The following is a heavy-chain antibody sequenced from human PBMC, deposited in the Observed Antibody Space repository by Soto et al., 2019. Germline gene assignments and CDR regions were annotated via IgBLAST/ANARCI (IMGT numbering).Heavy chain of an antibody. J-gene: IGHJ4*02. D-gene: IGHD7-27*01. CDR3: ARDKDLEPTVWGY. CDR1: GDSMGSGGHY. Sequence: QVQLQESGPGLVKPSQTLSLTCTESGDSMGSGGHYYNWIRLLPGKGLEWIGYIYYSGATHYNPSLRGRVSISIDTSNNQFSLRLISVTAADTALYFCARDKDLEPTVWGYWGQGTQVTVSS. V-gene: IGHV4-31*03. CDR2: IYYSGAT.